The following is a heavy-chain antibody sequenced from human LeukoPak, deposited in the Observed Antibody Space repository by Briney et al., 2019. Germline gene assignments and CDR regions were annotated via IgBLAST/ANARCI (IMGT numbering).Heavy chain of an antibody. CDR3: ARALGYCSGGSCTRGYNWFDP. Sequence: SETLSLTCTVSGGSISSSDYYWGWIRQPPGKGLEWIGSIYYGGSTYYNPSLKSRVTISVDTSMNQFSLKLSFVTTADTAVYYCARALGYCSGGSCTRGYNWFDPWDQGTLVTVPS. CDR2: IYYGGST. V-gene: IGHV4-39*01. D-gene: IGHD2-15*01. J-gene: IGHJ5*02. CDR1: GGSISSSDYY.